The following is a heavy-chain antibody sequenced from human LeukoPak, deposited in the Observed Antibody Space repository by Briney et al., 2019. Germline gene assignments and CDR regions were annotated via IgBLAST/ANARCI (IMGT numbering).Heavy chain of an antibody. CDR3: ARDIPDYCGSGSYYKGTSNWFDP. V-gene: IGHV3-30*04. CDR1: GFTFSSYA. D-gene: IGHD3-10*01. Sequence: PGRSLRLSCAASGFTFSSYAMHWARQAPGKGLEWVAVISYDGSNKYYADSVKGRFTISRDNSKNTLYLQMNSLRAEDTAVYYCARDIPDYCGSGSYYKGTSNWFDPWGQGTLVTVSS. CDR2: ISYDGSNK. J-gene: IGHJ5*02.